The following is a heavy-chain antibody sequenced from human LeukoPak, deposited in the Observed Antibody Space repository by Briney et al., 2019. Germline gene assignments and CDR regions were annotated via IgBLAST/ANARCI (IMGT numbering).Heavy chain of an antibody. J-gene: IGHJ4*02. V-gene: IGHV3-53*01. CDR3: ARDGGQSGYSSSWSLDH. CDR1: GFTVSSNY. Sequence: GGSLRLSCAASGFTVSSNYMTWVRQAPGKGLEWVSVIYSGGSTYYADSVKGRFTISRDNSKNTLYLQMNSLRPEDTAVYYCARDGGQSGYSSSWSLDHWGQGTLVTVSS. D-gene: IGHD6-13*01. CDR2: IYSGGST.